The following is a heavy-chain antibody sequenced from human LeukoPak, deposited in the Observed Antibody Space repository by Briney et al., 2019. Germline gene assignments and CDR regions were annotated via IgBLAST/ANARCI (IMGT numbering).Heavy chain of an antibody. CDR2: IIPIFGTA. CDR1: GYTFTNYY. CDR3: AGARHRPPYYDILTGYDGWFDP. D-gene: IGHD3-9*01. V-gene: IGHV1-69*05. Sequence: ASVKVSCKASGYTFTNYYVHWVRQAHGQGLEWMGGIIPIFGTANYAQKFQGRVTITTDASTSTAYMELSSLRSEDTAVYYCAGARHRPPYYDILTGYDGWFDPWGQGTLVTVSS. J-gene: IGHJ5*02.